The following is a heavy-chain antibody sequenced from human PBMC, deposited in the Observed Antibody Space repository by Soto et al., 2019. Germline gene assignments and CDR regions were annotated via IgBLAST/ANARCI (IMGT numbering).Heavy chain of an antibody. CDR3: AKRDSSSWHSFDY. CDR2: MSGSGDST. J-gene: IGHJ4*02. V-gene: IGHV3-23*01. CDR1: GFTFSSYA. Sequence: PGGSLRLSCAASGFTFSSYAMNWVRQAPGKGLEWVSGMSGSGDSTYHADSVKGRFTISRDNSKKTLYLQMNSLRAEDTAVYYCAKRDSSSWHSFDYWGQGTQVTVSS. D-gene: IGHD6-13*01.